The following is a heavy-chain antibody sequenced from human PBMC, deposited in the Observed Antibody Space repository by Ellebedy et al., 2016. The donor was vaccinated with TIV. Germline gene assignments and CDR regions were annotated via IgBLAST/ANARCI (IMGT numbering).Heavy chain of an antibody. D-gene: IGHD1-26*01. J-gene: IGHJ4*02. Sequence: AASVKVSCKASGYTFTSYVMHWVRQAPGQRLEWMGWSNAGNGNTKYSQKFQGRVTITRDTSTSTAYMELSSLRSEDTAVYYCARVKWGLPFDYWGQGTLVTVSS. CDR2: SNAGNGNT. CDR3: ARVKWGLPFDY. CDR1: GYTFTSYV. V-gene: IGHV1-3*01.